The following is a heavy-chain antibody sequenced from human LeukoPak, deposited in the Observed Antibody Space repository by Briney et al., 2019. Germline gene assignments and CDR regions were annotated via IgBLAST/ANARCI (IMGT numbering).Heavy chain of an antibody. D-gene: IGHD3-16*02. J-gene: IGHJ5*02. V-gene: IGHV5-51*01. CDR1: GYSFTSYW. CDR2: IYPGDSDT. Sequence: GESLKISCKGSGYSFTSYWIGWVRQMPGKGLEWMGIIYPGDSDTRYSPSFQGQVTISADKSISTAYLQWSSLEASDTAMYYCARHGIDYAWGSYRPDWFDPWGQGTLATVSS. CDR3: ARHGIDYAWGSYRPDWFDP.